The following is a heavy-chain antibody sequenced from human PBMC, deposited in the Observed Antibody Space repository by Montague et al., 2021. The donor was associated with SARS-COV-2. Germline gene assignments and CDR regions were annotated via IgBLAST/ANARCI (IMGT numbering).Heavy chain of an antibody. Sequence: SETLSLTCSISGGSINSFYWNWIRQSPGKGLEWIGSIYYSGSTYXNPSLKSRVTISVDTSKNQFSLKLSSVTAADTAVYYCAIEVGAMVYYYGMDVWGQGTTVTVSS. D-gene: IGHD1-26*01. CDR1: GGSINSFY. CDR3: AIEVGAMVYYYGMDV. V-gene: IGHV4-59*05. J-gene: IGHJ6*02. CDR2: IYYSGST.